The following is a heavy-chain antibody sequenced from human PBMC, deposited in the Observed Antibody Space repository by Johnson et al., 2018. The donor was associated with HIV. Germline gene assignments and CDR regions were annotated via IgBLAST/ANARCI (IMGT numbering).Heavy chain of an antibody. D-gene: IGHD2-8*01. CDR2: IKQDGSEK. V-gene: IGHV3-7*02. CDR3: ARGKYCTNGVCYTKGAFDI. J-gene: IGHJ3*02. Sequence: EVQLVESGGGLVQPGGSLRLSCAASGFTFSSYWMSWVRQAPGKGLEWVANIKQDGSEKYYAAAVKGRVSISRDNTKNSRYLQRNSLGTEDTAVYYCARGKYCTNGVCYTKGAFDIWGQGTMVTVSS. CDR1: GFTFSSYW.